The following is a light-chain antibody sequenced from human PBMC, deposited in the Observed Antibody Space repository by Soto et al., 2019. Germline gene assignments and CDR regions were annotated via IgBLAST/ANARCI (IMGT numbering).Light chain of an antibody. Sequence: DIQMTQSPSSLSASVGDRVTITCRGSQSISSCLNWYQQKAGKAPKLLIYAASSLKSGVPSRFSGSGSGTDFTLTISSLQPEDFANYYCKQSYSTPPWTFGQGTKVEIK. V-gene: IGKV1-39*01. J-gene: IGKJ1*01. CDR3: KQSYSTPPWT. CDR1: QSISSC. CDR2: AAS.